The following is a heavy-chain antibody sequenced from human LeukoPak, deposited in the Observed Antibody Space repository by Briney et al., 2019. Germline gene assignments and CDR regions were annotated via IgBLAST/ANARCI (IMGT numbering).Heavy chain of an antibody. CDR3: ARDSGGFDP. D-gene: IGHD3-10*01. CDR2: ISYDGSNK. J-gene: IGHJ5*02. V-gene: IGHV3-30-3*01. Sequence: GVSLRLSCAASGFTFSSYAMHWVRQAPGKGLEWVAIISYDGSNKYYADSVKGRFTISRDDSKNTLYLQVNSLRPEDTALYYCARDSGGFDPWGQGTLVTVSS. CDR1: GFTFSSYA.